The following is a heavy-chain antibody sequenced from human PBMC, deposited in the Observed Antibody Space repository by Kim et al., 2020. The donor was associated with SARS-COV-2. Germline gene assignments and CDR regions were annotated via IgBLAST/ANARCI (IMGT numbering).Heavy chain of an antibody. Sequence: GGSLRLSCAASGFTFVDYAMHWVRQAPGKGLEWVSLISGDGGSTYYADSVKGRFTISRDNSKNSLYLQMNSLRTEDTALYYCAKDHSSGTMVRGPPAASYYYYGMDVRGPGTPGTVSS. CDR3: AKDHSSGTMVRGPPAASYYYYGMDV. CDR2: ISGDGGST. J-gene: IGHJ6*01. D-gene: IGHD3-10*01. V-gene: IGHV3-43*02. CDR1: GFTFVDYA.